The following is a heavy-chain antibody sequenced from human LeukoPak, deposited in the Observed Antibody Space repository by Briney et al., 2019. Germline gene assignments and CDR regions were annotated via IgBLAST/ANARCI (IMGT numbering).Heavy chain of an antibody. CDR1: GCTFSSYA. CDR2: ICGNSGTT. CDR3: AKAVGSSCYSALDY. J-gene: IGHJ4*02. Sequence: GGSMRLSCAASGCTFSSYAMTWVRQAPGKGLEWVSAICGNSGTTYYAGSVKGRFTISRDDSKNTLNLQMNSLRAEDTAVYYCAKAVGSSCYSALDYWGQGILATVSS. V-gene: IGHV3-23*01. D-gene: IGHD2-15*01.